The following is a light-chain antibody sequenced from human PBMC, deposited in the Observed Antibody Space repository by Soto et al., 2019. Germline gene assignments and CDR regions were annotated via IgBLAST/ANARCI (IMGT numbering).Light chain of an antibody. V-gene: IGKV1-39*01. Sequence: DIQMTQSPPSLSASVGDRVTITCRASQSISSFFNWYQQKSGKAPKLLIYDTSSLQSGVPSRFSRSGSGKDFTLTISSLHPEDFATYYCQQSYTTVWTFGQGNKV. J-gene: IGKJ1*01. CDR2: DTS. CDR3: QQSYTTVWT. CDR1: QSISSF.